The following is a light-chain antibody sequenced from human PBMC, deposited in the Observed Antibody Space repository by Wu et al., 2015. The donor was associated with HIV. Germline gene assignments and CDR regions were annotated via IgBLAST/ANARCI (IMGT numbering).Light chain of an antibody. J-gene: IGKJ1*01. CDR3: QQYGSSPWT. CDR2: GTS. Sequence: EIVMTQSPGTLSLSPGERATLSCRASQSVGGNLAWYQQKPGQAPRLLIYGTSTRPTGVPERFSGSGSGTDFTLTINGLEPEDFAVYYCQQYGSSPWTFGQGTIVEIK. CDR1: QSVGGN. V-gene: IGKV3-20*01.